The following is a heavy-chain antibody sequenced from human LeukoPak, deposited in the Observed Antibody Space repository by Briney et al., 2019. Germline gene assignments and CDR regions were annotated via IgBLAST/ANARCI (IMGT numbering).Heavy chain of an antibody. CDR3: ARGGSSGPDY. Sequence: SETLSLTCTVSGGSISTYYWTWIRQPAGKGLEWIGRIYTSGTTNYNPSLKSRVTISVDKSKEQFSLKLSSVTAADTAVYYCARGGSSGPDYWGQGTLVTVSS. V-gene: IGHV4-4*07. J-gene: IGHJ4*02. CDR1: GGSISTYY. CDR2: IYTSGTT. D-gene: IGHD6-19*01.